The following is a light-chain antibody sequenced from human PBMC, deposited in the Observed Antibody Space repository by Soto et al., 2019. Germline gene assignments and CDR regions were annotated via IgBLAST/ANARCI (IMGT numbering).Light chain of an antibody. V-gene: IGLV1-44*01. CDR1: SSNIGSNT. CDR3: AAWDDSLNGVV. CDR2: SNN. Sequence: QLVLTQPPSASGTPGQRVTISCSGSSSNIGSNTVNWYQQLPGTAPKLLIYSNNQRPSGVPDRFSGSKSGTSASLAISGRQSEDEDDYYCAAWDDSLNGVVFGGGTKVTAL. J-gene: IGLJ2*01.